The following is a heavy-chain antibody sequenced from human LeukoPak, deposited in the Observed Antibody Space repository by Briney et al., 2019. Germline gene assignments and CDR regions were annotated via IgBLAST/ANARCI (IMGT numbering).Heavy chain of an antibody. CDR3: ARYLAXAGXSPADY. Sequence: SETLSLTCAVSGGSISSSNWWSWVRQPPGKGLEWIGEIYHSGSTNYNPSLKSRVTISVDKSKNQFSLKLSSVTAADTAVYYCARYLAXAGXSPADYWGQGTLVTVSS. D-gene: IGHD6-13*01. J-gene: IGHJ4*02. CDR1: GGSISSSNW. CDR2: IYHSGST. V-gene: IGHV4-4*02.